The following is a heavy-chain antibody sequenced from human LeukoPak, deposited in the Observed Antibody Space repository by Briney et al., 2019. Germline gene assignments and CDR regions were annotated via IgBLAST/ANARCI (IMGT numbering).Heavy chain of an antibody. CDR3: ARAGSGYSFDY. CDR2: LYYSGST. Sequence: SETLSLTCAVSGGSIIRNNWWSWIRQPPGKGLEWVGYLYYSGSTSYNPSLKSRVTISVDTSKSQFSLRLSSVTAADTAVYYCARAGSGYSFDYWGQGTLVTVSS. V-gene: IGHV4-59*08. J-gene: IGHJ4*02. D-gene: IGHD3-10*01. CDR1: GGSIIRNNW.